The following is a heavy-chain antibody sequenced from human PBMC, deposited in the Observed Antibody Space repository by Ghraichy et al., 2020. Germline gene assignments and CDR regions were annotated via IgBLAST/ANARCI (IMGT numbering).Heavy chain of an antibody. Sequence: GSLSLTCTVSGGSISSYYWSWIRQPPGKGLEWIGYIYYSGSTNYNPSLKSRVTISVDTSKNQFSLKLSSVTAADTAVYYCASRYCSGGSCYSDFIFDYWGQGTLVTVSS. CDR3: ASRYCSGGSCYSDFIFDY. CDR1: GGSISSYY. J-gene: IGHJ4*02. D-gene: IGHD2-15*01. CDR2: IYYSGST. V-gene: IGHV4-59*01.